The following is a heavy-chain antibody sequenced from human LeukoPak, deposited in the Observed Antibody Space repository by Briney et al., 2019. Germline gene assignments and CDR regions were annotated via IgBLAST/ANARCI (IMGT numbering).Heavy chain of an antibody. V-gene: IGHV5-51*01. CDR1: GYSFISYW. CDR2: IYPGDSDT. D-gene: IGHD2-8*01. CDR3: ARHARYCSNGVCYVDY. Sequence: GESLKISCKGSGYSFISYWIVWVRQMPGKGLEWMGIIYPGDSDTRYSPSFQGQVTISADKSISTAYLQWSSLRASDTAMYYCARHARYCSNGVCYVDYWGQGTLVTVSS. J-gene: IGHJ4*02.